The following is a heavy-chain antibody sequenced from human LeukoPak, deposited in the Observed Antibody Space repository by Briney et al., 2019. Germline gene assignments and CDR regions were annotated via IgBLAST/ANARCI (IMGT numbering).Heavy chain of an antibody. CDR1: GFTVSTKY. J-gene: IGHJ3*02. V-gene: IGHV3-66*01. CDR3: ARELTDCSGYTYAFDI. D-gene: IGHD3-22*01. Sequence: TGGSLRLSCTASGFTVSTKYMSWVRQAPGKGLEWVSVIYSGDSTDYADSVKGRFTISRENSKNTLYLQMNSLRAEDTAVYYCARELTDCSGYTYAFDIWGQGTMVTVSS. CDR2: IYSGDST.